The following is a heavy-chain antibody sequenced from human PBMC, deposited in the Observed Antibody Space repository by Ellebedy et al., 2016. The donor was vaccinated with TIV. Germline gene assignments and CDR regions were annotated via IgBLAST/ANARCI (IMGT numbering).Heavy chain of an antibody. Sequence: PGGSLRLSCAASEFTFSSFAMNWVRQAPGEGLEWVSGISASGGSTYYADSVKGRFTISRDNSRNTLYLQMNSLRAEDTAVYFCAKVNSQGLRDAFDIWGQGTMVTVSS. D-gene: IGHD2/OR15-2a*01. CDR1: EFTFSSFA. CDR2: ISASGGST. CDR3: AKVNSQGLRDAFDI. V-gene: IGHV3-23*01. J-gene: IGHJ3*02.